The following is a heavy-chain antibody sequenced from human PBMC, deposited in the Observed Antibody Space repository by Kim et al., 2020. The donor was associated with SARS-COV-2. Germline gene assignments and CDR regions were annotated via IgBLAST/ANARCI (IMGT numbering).Heavy chain of an antibody. V-gene: IGHV4-34*01. J-gene: IGHJ5*02. Sequence: SETLSLTCAVYGGSFSGYYWSWIRQPPGKGLGWVGEVNHSGSTNYNPSLKSRVTISVDTSKNQFSLQLSSVTAADTAVYYCARAERYFDWFLWRFDPWGQGTLVTVSS. D-gene: IGHD3-9*01. CDR2: VNHSGST. CDR1: GGSFSGYY. CDR3: ARAERYFDWFLWRFDP.